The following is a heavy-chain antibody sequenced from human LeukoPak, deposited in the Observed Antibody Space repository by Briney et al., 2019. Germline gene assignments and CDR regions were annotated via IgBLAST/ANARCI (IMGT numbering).Heavy chain of an antibody. CDR1: GFTFSSYS. CDR2: ISGSGDST. V-gene: IGHV3-23*01. CDR3: AKDRGIISDY. D-gene: IGHD3-10*01. Sequence: GGSLRLSCAASGFTFSSYSMSCVRQAPGKGLEWVSAISGSGDSTYYAGSVKGRFTISRDNSKNTLYLQMNSLRVEDTAVYYCAKDRGIISDYWGQGTLVTVSS. J-gene: IGHJ4*02.